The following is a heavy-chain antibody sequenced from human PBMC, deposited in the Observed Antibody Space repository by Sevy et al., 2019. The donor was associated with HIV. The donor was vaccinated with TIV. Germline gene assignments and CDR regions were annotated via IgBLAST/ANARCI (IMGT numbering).Heavy chain of an antibody. D-gene: IGHD2-2*02. CDR2: VSGTGSTT. Sequence: GGSLRLSCAASGFTFRSYAMNWVRQAPGKGLEWVLSVSGTGSTTYYADSMKGRFTVSRDNARNSLYLQMNSLRAEDTAVYYCARNNCSITNCYMGDVFDIWGQGTMVTVSS. V-gene: IGHV3-21*01. J-gene: IGHJ3*02. CDR1: GFTFRSYA. CDR3: ARNNCSITNCYMGDVFDI.